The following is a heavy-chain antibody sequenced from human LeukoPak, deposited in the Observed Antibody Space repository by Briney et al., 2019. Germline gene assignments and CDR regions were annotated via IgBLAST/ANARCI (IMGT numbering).Heavy chain of an antibody. CDR1: GFTFSSYE. V-gene: IGHV3-48*03. CDR2: ISSSGSTI. CDR3: ARERTYYYYYMDV. Sequence: GGSLRLSCAASGFTFSSYEMNWVRQAPGKGLERVSYISSSGSTIYYADSVKGRFTISRDNAKNTLYLQMNSLRAEDTAVYYCARERTYYYYYMDVWGKGTTVTVSS. J-gene: IGHJ6*03.